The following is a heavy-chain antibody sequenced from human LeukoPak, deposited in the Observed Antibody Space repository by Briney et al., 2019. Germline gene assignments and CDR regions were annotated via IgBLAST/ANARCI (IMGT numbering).Heavy chain of an antibody. D-gene: IGHD4-11*01. Sequence: GGSLRLSCAASGFTFSSYGMHWVRQAPGKGLEWVAVISYDGSNKYYADSVKGRFTISRDNSKNTLYLQMNSLRAEDTAVYYCARGGSTVISKTYSPWGQGTLVTVSS. CDR3: ARGGSTVISKTYSP. J-gene: IGHJ5*02. V-gene: IGHV3-30*03. CDR2: ISYDGSNK. CDR1: GFTFSSYG.